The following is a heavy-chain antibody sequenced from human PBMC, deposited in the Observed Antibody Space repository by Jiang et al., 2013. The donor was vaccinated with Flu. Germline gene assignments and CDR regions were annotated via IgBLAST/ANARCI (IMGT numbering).Heavy chain of an antibody. CDR3: ARHRGSGSYHYRSSTVFDY. D-gene: IGHD1-26*01. Sequence: GPGLVKPSETLSLTCTVSGGSISSSSYYWGWIRQPPGKGLEWIGSIYYSGSTYYNPSLKSRVTISVDTSKNQFSLKLSSVTAADTAVYYCARHRGSGSYHYRSSTVFDYWGQGTLVTVSS. CDR1: GGSISSSSYY. J-gene: IGHJ4*02. V-gene: IGHV4-39*01. CDR2: IYYSGST.